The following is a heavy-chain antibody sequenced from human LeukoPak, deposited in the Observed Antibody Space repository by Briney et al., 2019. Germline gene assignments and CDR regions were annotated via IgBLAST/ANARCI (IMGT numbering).Heavy chain of an antibody. Sequence: SETLSLTCTVSGGSISSYYWSWIRQPPGKGLEWIGYIHYSGTTNYNPSLKSRITISVDTSKNQFSLKLSSVTAADTAVYYCARHSRTYYDFDYWGQGALVTVSS. CDR3: ARHSRTYYDFDY. J-gene: IGHJ4*02. D-gene: IGHD1-26*01. CDR1: GGSISSYY. CDR2: IHYSGTT. V-gene: IGHV4-59*08.